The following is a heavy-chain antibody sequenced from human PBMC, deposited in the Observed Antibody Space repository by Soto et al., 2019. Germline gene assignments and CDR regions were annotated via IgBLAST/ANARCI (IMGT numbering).Heavy chain of an antibody. Sequence: EVLLEESGGGLVKPGGSLRLSCAASGFAFKYARMTWVRQAPGKGLEWVGHIRSNIDGATTAYAAPVKGRFTISRDESKNTVDLQMNSLITEDTAVYYCTTDWGSGTHYARAFDVWGQGTMVTVSS. CDR3: TTDWGSGTHYARAFDV. V-gene: IGHV3-15*01. D-gene: IGHD3-16*01. CDR2: IRSNIDGATT. CDR1: GFAFKYAR. J-gene: IGHJ3*01.